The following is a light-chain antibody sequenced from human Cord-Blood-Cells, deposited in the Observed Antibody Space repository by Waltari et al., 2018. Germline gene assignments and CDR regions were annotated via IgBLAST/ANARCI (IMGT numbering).Light chain of an antibody. CDR1: QSVSSY. CDR3: QQRSNWPLT. CDR2: DAS. Sequence: IVLTQSPATLSLSQGDRATLSCRASQSVSSYLAWYQQKPGQAPRLLIYDASNRATGIPARFSGSGSGTDFTLTISSLEPEDFAVYYCQQRSNWPLTFGGGTKVEIK. J-gene: IGKJ4*01. V-gene: IGKV3-11*01.